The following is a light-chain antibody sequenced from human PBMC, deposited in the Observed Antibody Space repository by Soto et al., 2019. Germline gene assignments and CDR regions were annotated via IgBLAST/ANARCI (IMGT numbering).Light chain of an antibody. Sequence: DIQMTQSPSSLSASVGDRVTITCRASQSISSYLNWYQQKPGKAPKLLIYAASSLQSGVPSRFSGGGSGTDFTLTISSLQPEDFATYYCQQYHNYPWTFGQGTKVEIK. V-gene: IGKV1-39*01. J-gene: IGKJ1*01. CDR3: QQYHNYPWT. CDR2: AAS. CDR1: QSISSY.